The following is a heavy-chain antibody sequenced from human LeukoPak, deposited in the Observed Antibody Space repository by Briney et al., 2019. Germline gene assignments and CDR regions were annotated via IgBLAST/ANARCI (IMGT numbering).Heavy chain of an antibody. CDR3: ARQEWLINSQTEFDS. D-gene: IGHD6-19*01. CDR1: XYIFTXFW. V-gene: IGHV5-51*01. J-gene: IGHJ4*02. CDR2: IYPGDSRT. Sequence: KXSCXXXXYIFTXFWIGWVRQMPGKGLEWMGTIYPGDSRTRYSPSFQGQVTISADKSITTAYLRWDSLRASDTAVYYCARQEWLINSQTEFDSWGQGTLVTVSS.